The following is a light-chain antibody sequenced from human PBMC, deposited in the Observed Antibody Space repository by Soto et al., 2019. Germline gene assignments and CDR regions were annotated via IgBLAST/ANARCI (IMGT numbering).Light chain of an antibody. CDR3: QQYGGSPIT. CDR1: QSVSSSY. J-gene: IGKJ5*01. CDR2: DAS. Sequence: EIVLTQSPGTLSLSPGERATLSCRASQSVSSSYLAWYQQKPGQAPRLLIYDASNRATGIPARFSGSGSATDFTLTISRLGPEDFALYYCQQYGGSPITFGQGTRLEIK. V-gene: IGKV3-20*01.